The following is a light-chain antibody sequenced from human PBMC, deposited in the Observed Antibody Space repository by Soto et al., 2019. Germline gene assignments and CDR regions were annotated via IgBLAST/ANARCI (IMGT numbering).Light chain of an antibody. CDR3: QKYNSSPST. V-gene: IGKV1-27*01. CDR2: DAS. CDR1: LRISNS. J-gene: IGKJ4*01. Sequence: DIQMTQSPSSLSASVGDRVTITCRASLRISNSLAWYQQKPGKTPNLLIYDASILQAGVPCRFRGSGSGTDFTLTISILQPDDVAAYYRQKYNSSPSTFGSGTKVEPK.